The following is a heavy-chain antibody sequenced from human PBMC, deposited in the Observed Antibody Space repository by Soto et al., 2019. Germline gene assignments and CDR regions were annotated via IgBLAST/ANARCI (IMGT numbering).Heavy chain of an antibody. CDR1: GFTFSSYG. Sequence: PGGSLRLSCAASGFTFSSYGMHWVRQAPGKGLEWVAVIWYDGSNKYYADSVKGRFTISRDNSKNTLYLQMNSLRAEDTAVYYWARDLDYDSSGCFSYWGQETLVTVPS. J-gene: IGHJ4*02. CDR2: IWYDGSNK. CDR3: ARDLDYDSSGCFSY. D-gene: IGHD3-22*01. V-gene: IGHV3-33*01.